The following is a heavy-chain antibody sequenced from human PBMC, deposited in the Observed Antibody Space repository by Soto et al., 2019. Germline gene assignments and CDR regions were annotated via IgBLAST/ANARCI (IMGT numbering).Heavy chain of an antibody. V-gene: IGHV3-66*01. CDR2: IYSGGST. CDR1: GFTVSSNY. D-gene: IGHD3-16*02. CDR3: ASGSSTFGGVIVIPVSDY. J-gene: IGHJ4*02. Sequence: GGSLRLSCAASGFTVSSNYMSWVRQAPGKGLEWASVIYSGGSTYYADSVKGRFTISRDNSKNTLYLQMNSLRAEDTAVYYCASGSSTFGGVIVIPVSDYWGQGTLVTVSS.